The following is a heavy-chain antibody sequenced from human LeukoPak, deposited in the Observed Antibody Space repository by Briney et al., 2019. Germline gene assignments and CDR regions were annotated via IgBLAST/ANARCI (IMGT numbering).Heavy chain of an antibody. CDR3: ARDGYYDFWSGHDY. D-gene: IGHD3-3*01. Sequence: PGGSLRLSCAASGFTFSSYAMHWVRQAPGKGLEWVAVISYDGSNKYYADSVKGRFTISRDNSKNTLYLQMNSLRAEDTAVYYCARDGYYDFWSGHDYWGQGTLVTVSS. J-gene: IGHJ4*02. V-gene: IGHV3-30-3*01. CDR2: ISYDGSNK. CDR1: GFTFSSYA.